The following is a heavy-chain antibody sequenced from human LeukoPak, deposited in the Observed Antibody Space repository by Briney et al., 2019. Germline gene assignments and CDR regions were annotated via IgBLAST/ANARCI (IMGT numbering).Heavy chain of an antibody. CDR2: ISGSGGST. D-gene: IGHD1/OR15-1a*01. J-gene: IGHJ3*02. CDR3: AKDWYPWNTGGHAFDI. Sequence: GGSLRLSCAASGFTFSSYGMHWVRQAPGKGLEWVSAISGSGGSTYYADSVKGRFTISRDNSKNTLYLQMNSLRAEDTAVYYCAKDWYPWNTGGHAFDIWGQGTMVTVSS. CDR1: GFTFSSYG. V-gene: IGHV3-23*01.